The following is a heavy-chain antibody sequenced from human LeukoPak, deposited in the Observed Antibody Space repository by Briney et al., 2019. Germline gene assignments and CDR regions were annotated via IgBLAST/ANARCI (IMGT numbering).Heavy chain of an antibody. Sequence: GGSLRLSCAASGFTFSSYSMNWVRQAPGKGLEWVSSISSSSSYIYYADSVKGRFTISRDNAKNSLYLQMNSLRAEDTAVYYCARSPSIAAAGVYWGQGTLVTVSS. CDR2: ISSSSSYI. J-gene: IGHJ4*02. CDR1: GFTFSSYS. CDR3: ARSPSIAAAGVY. D-gene: IGHD6-13*01. V-gene: IGHV3-21*01.